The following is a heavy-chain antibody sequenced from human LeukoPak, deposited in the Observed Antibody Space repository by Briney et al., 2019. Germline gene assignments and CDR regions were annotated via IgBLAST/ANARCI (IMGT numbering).Heavy chain of an antibody. CDR2: ISAYNGNT. J-gene: IGHJ4*02. D-gene: IGHD1-26*01. CDR1: GYTFTSYG. CDR3: AREIYSGSYYF. Sequence: ASVKVSCKASGYTFTSYGISWVRQAPGQGLEWMGWISAYNGNTNYAQKLQGRVTMTTDTSTSTAYMELRTLRSADTAAYYCAREIYSGSYYFWGQGTLVTVSS. V-gene: IGHV1-18*01.